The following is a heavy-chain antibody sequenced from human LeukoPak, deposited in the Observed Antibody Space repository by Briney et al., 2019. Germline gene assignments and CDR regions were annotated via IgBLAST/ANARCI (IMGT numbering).Heavy chain of an antibody. CDR2: INTDGSST. Sequence: GGSLRLSCAASGFTFSSYWMHWVRQAPGKGLVWVSRINTDGSSTSYADSVKGRFTISRDNAKNTLYLQMNSLRAEDTDVYYCAAQYYDFWSGYSPFDYWGQGTLVTVSS. D-gene: IGHD3-3*01. V-gene: IGHV3-74*01. CDR3: AAQYYDFWSGYSPFDY. CDR1: GFTFSSYW. J-gene: IGHJ4*02.